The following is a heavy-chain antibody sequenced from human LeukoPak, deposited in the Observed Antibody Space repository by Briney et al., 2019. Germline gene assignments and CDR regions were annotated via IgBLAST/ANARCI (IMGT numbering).Heavy chain of an antibody. CDR2: IYYSGST. Sequence: SETLSLTRTVSGGSISSYYWSWIRQPPGKGLEWIGYIYYSGSTNYNPSLKSRVTISVDTSKNQFSLKLSSVTAADTAVYYCARSQSPSHFDYWGQGTLVTVSS. CDR3: ARSQSPSHFDY. CDR1: GGSISSYY. J-gene: IGHJ4*02. V-gene: IGHV4-59*01. D-gene: IGHD6-6*01.